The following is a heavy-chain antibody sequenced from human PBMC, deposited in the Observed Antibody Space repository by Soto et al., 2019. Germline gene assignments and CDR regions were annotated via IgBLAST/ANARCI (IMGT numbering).Heavy chain of an antibody. CDR2: IIPIFGTA. CDR3: ARSSGIPYDSSGSYYYYYGMDV. J-gene: IGHJ6*02. Sequence: GASVKVSCKASGGTFSSYAISWVRQAPGQGLEWKGGIIPIFGTANYAQKFQGRVTITADESTSTAYMELSNLRSEDTAVYYCARSSGIPYDSSGSYYYYYGMDVWGQGTTVTVSS. CDR1: GGTFSSYA. V-gene: IGHV1-69*13. D-gene: IGHD3-22*01.